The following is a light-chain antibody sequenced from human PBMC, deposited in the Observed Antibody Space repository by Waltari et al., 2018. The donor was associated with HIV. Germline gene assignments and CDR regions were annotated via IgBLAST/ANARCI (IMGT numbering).Light chain of an antibody. J-gene: IGKJ3*01. V-gene: IGKV1-39*01. CDR3: QQLSSFPLP. CDR1: QAVANK. Sequence: DIQMTQSPSSLSASVGDRVSITCRASQAVANKVIWFQQKPGKAPKLLIYDASRLPSGVPSRFSGSGSGTDCTLSINDVQPDDFASYFCQQLSSFPLPFGPGTSVDV. CDR2: DAS.